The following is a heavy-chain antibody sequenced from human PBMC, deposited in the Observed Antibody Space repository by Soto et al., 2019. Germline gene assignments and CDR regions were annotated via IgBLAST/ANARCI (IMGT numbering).Heavy chain of an antibody. D-gene: IGHD3-9*01. V-gene: IGHV3-66*01. J-gene: IGHJ4*02. CDR2: IYSGGST. CDR1: GFTFSSYA. CDR3: ARDSRYYDILTGYRYVHLDY. Sequence: HPWGSLRLSCAASGFTFSSYAMSWVRQAPGKGLEWVSVIYSGGSTYYADSVKGRFTISRDNSKNTLYLQMNSLRAEDTAVYYCARDSRYYDILTGYRYVHLDYWGQGTLVTVSS.